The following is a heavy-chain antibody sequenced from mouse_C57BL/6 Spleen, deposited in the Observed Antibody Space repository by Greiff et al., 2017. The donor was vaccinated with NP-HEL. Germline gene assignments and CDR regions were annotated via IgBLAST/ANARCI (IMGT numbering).Heavy chain of an antibody. CDR3: ASSVYYARQAWFAY. CDR2: IDPSDSYT. J-gene: IGHJ3*01. Sequence: VQLQQPGAELVMPGASVKLSCKASGYTFTSYWMHWVKQRPGQGLEWIGEIDPSDSYTNYNQKFKGKATLTVDKSSSTAYMQLISLTSEDTAVYYCASSVYYARQAWFAYWGQGTLVTVSA. CDR1: GYTFTSYW. V-gene: IGHV1-69*01. D-gene: IGHD1-1*01.